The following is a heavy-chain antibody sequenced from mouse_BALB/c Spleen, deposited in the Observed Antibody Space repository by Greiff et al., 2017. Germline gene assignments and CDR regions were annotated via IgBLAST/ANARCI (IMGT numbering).Heavy chain of an antibody. D-gene: IGHD4-1*01. CDR1: GFLFSSYT. Sequence: VESGGGSVQPGGSPNLPCPASGFLFSSYTMSWVRQTPEKRLEWVAYISNGGGSTYYPDTVKSRFTISRDNAKNTLYLQMSSLKSEDTAMYYCARDRLGRWGQGTLVTVSA. V-gene: IGHV5-12-2*01. J-gene: IGHJ3*01. CDR3: ARDRLGR. CDR2: ISNGGGST.